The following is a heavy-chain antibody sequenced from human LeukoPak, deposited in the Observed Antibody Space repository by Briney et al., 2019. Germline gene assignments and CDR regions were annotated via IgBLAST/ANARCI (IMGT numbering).Heavy chain of an antibody. J-gene: IGHJ5*02. D-gene: IGHD1-26*01. V-gene: IGHV1-69*05. CDR1: GGTFSSYA. CDR2: IIPTIGAA. Sequence: SVKVSCKASGGTFSSYAISWVRQAPGQGLEWMGGIIPTIGAANYAQKFEGRVTITTDESTHTAYMEMSSLRSEDTAVYYCAREILRPRGWFDPWGQGTLVTVSS. CDR3: AREILRPRGWFDP.